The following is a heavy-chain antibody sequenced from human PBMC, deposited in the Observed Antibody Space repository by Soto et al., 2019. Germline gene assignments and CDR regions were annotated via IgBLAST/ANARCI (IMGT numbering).Heavy chain of an antibody. V-gene: IGHV3-7*01. CDR3: VAWGTSTSNP. J-gene: IGHJ5*02. Sequence: GGSLRLSCAASGFTFNTHWMSWVRQAPGKGLEWVAHTKSDGSEKYYVDSARGRFTISRDNARNSLYLQMNSLRADDTALYYCVAWGTSTSNPWGQGTLVTVSS. D-gene: IGHD1-1*01. CDR1: GFTFNTHW. CDR2: TKSDGSEK.